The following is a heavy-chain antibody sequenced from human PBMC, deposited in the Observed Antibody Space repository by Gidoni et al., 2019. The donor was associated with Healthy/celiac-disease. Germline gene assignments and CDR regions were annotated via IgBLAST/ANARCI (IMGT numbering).Heavy chain of an antibody. J-gene: IGHJ2*01. V-gene: IGHV1-8*01. Sequence: QVQLVQSGAEVKKPGASVKVSCKASGYPFTSYDINWVRQATGQGLEWMGWMNPNSGNTGYAQKFQGRVTMTRNTSISTAYMELSSLRSEDTAVYYCARAPVECGGDCYSTDWYFDLWGRGTLVTVSS. CDR2: MNPNSGNT. D-gene: IGHD2-21*02. CDR3: ARAPVECGGDCYSTDWYFDL. CDR1: GYPFTSYD.